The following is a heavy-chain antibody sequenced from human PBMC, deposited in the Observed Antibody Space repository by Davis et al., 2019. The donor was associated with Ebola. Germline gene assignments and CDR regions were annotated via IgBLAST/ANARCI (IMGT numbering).Heavy chain of an antibody. Sequence: SETLSLTCAVYGGSFSGYYWSWIRQPPGKGLEWIGEINHSGSTNYNPSLKSRVTISVDTSKNQFSLKLSSVTAADTAVYYCARGLARWLRGFAYWGQGTLVTVS. D-gene: IGHD5-24*01. J-gene: IGHJ4*02. CDR1: GGSFSGYY. V-gene: IGHV4-34*01. CDR2: INHSGST. CDR3: ARGLARWLRGFAY.